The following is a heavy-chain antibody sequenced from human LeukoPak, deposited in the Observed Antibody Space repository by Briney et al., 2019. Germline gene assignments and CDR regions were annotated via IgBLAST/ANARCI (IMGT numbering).Heavy chain of an antibody. CDR2: INGDGSSV. J-gene: IGHJ4*02. Sequence: GGSLRLSCEASGFTFSSHWMHLVRQVPGKGLVWVSNINGDGSSVGYADSVKGRFAVSRDNAKNTLYLHMSSLRAEDTAVYYCARDEVGATPIDYWGQGTLVTVSS. D-gene: IGHD1-26*01. CDR1: GFTFSSHW. CDR3: ARDEVGATPIDY. V-gene: IGHV3-74*01.